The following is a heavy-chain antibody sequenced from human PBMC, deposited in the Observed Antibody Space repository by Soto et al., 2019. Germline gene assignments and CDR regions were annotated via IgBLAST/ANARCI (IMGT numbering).Heavy chain of an antibody. CDR1: GFTFSSYA. J-gene: IGHJ4*02. V-gene: IGHV3-23*01. Sequence: VQLLESGGGLVQPGGSLRLSCAASGFTFSSYAMSWVRQAPGKGLEWVSAISGSGGSTYYADSVKGRFTISRDNSKNTLYLQMNSLRAEDTAVYYCATAIYYGSGSYYFDYWGQGTLVTVSS. CDR2: ISGSGGST. D-gene: IGHD3-10*01. CDR3: ATAIYYGSGSYYFDY.